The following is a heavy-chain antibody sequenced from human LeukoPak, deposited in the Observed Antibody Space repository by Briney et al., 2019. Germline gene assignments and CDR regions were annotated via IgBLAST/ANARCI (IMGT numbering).Heavy chain of an antibody. Sequence: PGGSLRLSCAASGFTFSTYSMNWVRQAPGKGLEWVSSVSSRSSYIYYADSVKGRFSISRDDSKNTLFLDMSNLRVEDTALYYCARDLSAAFDFWGQGVLVTVSS. D-gene: IGHD6-19*01. CDR3: ARDLSAAFDF. V-gene: IGHV3-21*01. CDR1: GFTFSTYS. CDR2: VSSRSSYI. J-gene: IGHJ4*02.